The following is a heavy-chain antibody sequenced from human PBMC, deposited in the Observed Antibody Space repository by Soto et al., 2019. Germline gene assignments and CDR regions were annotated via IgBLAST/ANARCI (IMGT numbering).Heavy chain of an antibody. CDR3: AKSSDFFCSTANCSTYSFDY. Sequence: PGGSLRLSCAASGFPFGDFGMHWLRQAPGKGLEWVAVISHDGSDKFYADSVKARFTISRDNSNNTLYLQMSGMRAEDTAVYYCAKSSDFFCSTANCSTYSFDYWGQGTLVTVSS. D-gene: IGHD2-2*02. CDR1: GFPFGDFG. J-gene: IGHJ4*02. V-gene: IGHV3-30*18. CDR2: ISHDGSDK.